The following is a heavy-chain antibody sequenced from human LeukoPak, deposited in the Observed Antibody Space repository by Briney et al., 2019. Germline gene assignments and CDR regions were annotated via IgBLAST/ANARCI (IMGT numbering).Heavy chain of an antibody. J-gene: IGHJ3*02. CDR2: LYHSGST. D-gene: IGHD3-22*01. CDR1: GYSISSGYY. Sequence: SGTLSLTCTVSGYSISSGYYWGWIRQPPGKGLEWIGSLYHSGSTSYNPSLKSRVTISVDTSKNQFSLKLSSVTAADTAVYYCARDQYYFDSGGSDAFDIWGQGTMVTVSS. CDR3: ARDQYYFDSGGSDAFDI. V-gene: IGHV4-38-2*02.